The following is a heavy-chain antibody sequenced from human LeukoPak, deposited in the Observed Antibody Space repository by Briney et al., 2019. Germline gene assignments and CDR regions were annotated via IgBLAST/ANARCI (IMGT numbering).Heavy chain of an antibody. D-gene: IGHD5-12*01. Sequence: GTSLRLSCAASGFTVSSYGMHWVRQAPGKGLEWVTVIGTNKYYSDSVKGRFTISRDNSMNRLYLRLASLRPEDTAEYYFAKERGPLRGYDGWGQGTLVTVSS. CDR1: GFTVSSYG. CDR3: AKERGPLRGYDG. J-gene: IGHJ4*02. V-gene: IGHV3-30*18. CDR2: IGTNK.